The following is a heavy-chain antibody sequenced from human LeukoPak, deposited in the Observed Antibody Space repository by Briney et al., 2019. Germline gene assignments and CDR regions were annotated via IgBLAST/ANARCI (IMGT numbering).Heavy chain of an antibody. CDR1: GFTFSSYE. CDR3: ARGDTRDYYYYYMDV. Sequence: GGSLRLSCAASGFTFSSYEMNWVRQAPGKGLEWVSYISSSGSTIYYADSVKGRFTISRDNAKNSLYLQMNSLRAEDTAVYYCARGDTRDYYYYYMDVWGKGTTVTASS. J-gene: IGHJ6*03. CDR2: ISSSGSTI. V-gene: IGHV3-48*03. D-gene: IGHD5-18*01.